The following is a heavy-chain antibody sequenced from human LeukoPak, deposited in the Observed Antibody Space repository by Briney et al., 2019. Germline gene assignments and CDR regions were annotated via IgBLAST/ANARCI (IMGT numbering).Heavy chain of an antibody. Sequence: ASVTVSCKTSGYTVSDYYKHWVRHAPGQGHERMGWLRGDTGDTGSPQKFKGRVTMTRDTATNTAYMQLSRLTYDDTAMYFCARVRGNSCDYWGQGTLVTVSS. V-gene: IGHV1-2*02. J-gene: IGHJ4*02. CDR2: LRGDTGDT. CDR3: ARVRGNSCDY. CDR1: GYTVSDYY. D-gene: IGHD6-13*01.